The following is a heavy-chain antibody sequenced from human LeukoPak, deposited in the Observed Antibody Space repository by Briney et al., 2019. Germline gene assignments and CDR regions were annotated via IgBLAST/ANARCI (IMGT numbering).Heavy chain of an antibody. D-gene: IGHD6-13*01. J-gene: IGHJ4*02. CDR2: ISSSSSTI. CDR1: GFTFSSYS. CDR3: ARDFTGIAAAGTAAY. Sequence: PGGSLGLSCAASGFTFSSYSMNWVRQAPGKGLEWVSYISSSSSTIYYADSVKGRFTISRDNAKNSLYLQMNSLRAEDTAVYYCARDFTGIAAAGTAAYWGQGTLVTVSS. V-gene: IGHV3-48*04.